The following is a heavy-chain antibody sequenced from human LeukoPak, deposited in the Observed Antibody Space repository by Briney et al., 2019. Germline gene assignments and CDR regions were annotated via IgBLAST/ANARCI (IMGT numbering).Heavy chain of an antibody. D-gene: IGHD6-19*01. CDR3: AKGAGPPWFDP. V-gene: IGHV4-34*01. Sequence: PSETLSLTCAVYGGSFSGYYWSWIRQPPGKGLEWIGTIYYSGYTYYNPSLKSRVTISVDTSKNQFSLKLSSVTAADTAVYYCAKGAGPPWFDPWGQGTLVTVSS. CDR2: IYYSGYT. CDR1: GGSFSGYY. J-gene: IGHJ5*02.